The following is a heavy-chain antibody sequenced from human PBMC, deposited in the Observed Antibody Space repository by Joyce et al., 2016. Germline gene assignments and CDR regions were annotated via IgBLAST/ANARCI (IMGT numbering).Heavy chain of an antibody. V-gene: IGHV3-30*03. CDR1: EFAFSSHA. CDR2: MSYDGSHQ. D-gene: IGHD2-2*02. CDR3: TRSSRTGYTAGWPDFDY. Sequence: QVPLLESGGGVAQPGRSLRLSCAASEFAFSSHAMHWVRQAPGKGLEWVAVMSYDGSHQYYADSVRRLFTISRDNSQNTLYLQMNSLRVEDTAVYYCTRSSRTGYTAGWPDFDYWGQGTLVTVSS. J-gene: IGHJ4*02.